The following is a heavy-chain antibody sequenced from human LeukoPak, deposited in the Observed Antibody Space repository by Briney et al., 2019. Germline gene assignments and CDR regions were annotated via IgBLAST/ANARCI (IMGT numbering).Heavy chain of an antibody. J-gene: IGHJ4*02. V-gene: IGHV4-59*12. D-gene: IGHD6-13*01. CDR1: GGSISSYY. CDR2: IYYSGST. CDR3: ARLRRAAAGPQTRPFDY. Sequence: PSETLSLTCTVSGGSISSYYWSWIRQPPGKGLEWIGYIYYSGSTNYNPSLKSRVTISVDTSKNQFSLKLSSVTAADTAVYYCARLRRAAAGPQTRPFDYWGQGTLVTVSS.